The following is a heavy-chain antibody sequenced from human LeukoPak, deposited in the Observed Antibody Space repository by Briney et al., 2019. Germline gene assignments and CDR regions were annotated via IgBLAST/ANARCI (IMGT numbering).Heavy chain of an antibody. CDR2: IYYSGST. CDR1: GRSINTYF. CDR3: ARCGARGYCTDGVCSYHPENFDH. J-gene: IGHJ4*02. Sequence: SDTVSHTCTVSGRSINTYFLIWIRQPPPQGLEWVGYIYYSGSTNYNPSLKRRVTISVDTSKNPFSLTLSPVTAADTAVYYPARCGARGYCTDGVCSYHPENFDHWGPGTLVTVSS. V-gene: IGHV4-59*07. D-gene: IGHD2-8*01.